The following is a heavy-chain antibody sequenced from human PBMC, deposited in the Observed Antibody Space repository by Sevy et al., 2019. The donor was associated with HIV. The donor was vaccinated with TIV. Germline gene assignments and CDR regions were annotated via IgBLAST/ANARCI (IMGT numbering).Heavy chain of an antibody. J-gene: IGHJ4*02. V-gene: IGHV4-39*01. CDR2: IYYSGNT. Sequence: SETLSPTCTVSGGSITGGRYYWGWIRQPPGKGLEWIGSIYYSGNTYFNPSLKSRVTISVDTSKNQFSLRLSSVTAADTAVYYCARHDILTGYYIAHFDYWGQGTLVTVSS. CDR3: ARHDILTGYYIAHFDY. D-gene: IGHD3-9*01. CDR1: GGSITGGRYY.